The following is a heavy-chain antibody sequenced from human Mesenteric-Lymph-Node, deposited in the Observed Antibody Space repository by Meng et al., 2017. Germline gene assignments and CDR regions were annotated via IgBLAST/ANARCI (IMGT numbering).Heavy chain of an antibody. CDR2: IYTSGST. Sequence: SETLSLTCTVSGGSISSGSYYWSWIRQPAGKGLEWIGRIYTSGSTNYNPSLKSRVTISVDTSKNQFSLKLSSVTAADTAVYYCAREDYHGSGSTYYFDYWGQGTLVTVSS. CDR1: GGSISSGSYY. J-gene: IGHJ4*02. CDR3: AREDYHGSGSTYYFDY. D-gene: IGHD3-10*01. V-gene: IGHV4-61*02.